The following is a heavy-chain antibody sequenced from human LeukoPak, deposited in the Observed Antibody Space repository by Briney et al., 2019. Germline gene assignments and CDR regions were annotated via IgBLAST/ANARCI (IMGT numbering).Heavy chain of an antibody. CDR2: IRYDGRNR. CDR3: AKDSLRERIVGSTTRGVNDY. D-gene: IGHD1-26*01. CDR1: GFIFSSYG. V-gene: IGHV3-30*02. Sequence: GGSLRLSCAASGFIFSSYGMHWVRQAPGKGLEWVAFIRYDGRNRYYADSVKGRFTISRDNSKNTLYLQMNSLRGEDTAVYYCAKDSLRERIVGSTTRGVNDYWGQGTLVTVSS. J-gene: IGHJ4*02.